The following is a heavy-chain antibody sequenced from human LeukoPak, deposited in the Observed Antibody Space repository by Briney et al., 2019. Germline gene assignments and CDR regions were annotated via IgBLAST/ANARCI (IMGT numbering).Heavy chain of an antibody. CDR2: IYSGGSI. Sequence: PGGSLRLSCAASGFTVSNNYMSWVRQAPGKGLEWVSIIYSGGSIYYADSVKGRFTISRDNSKNTLYLQMNSLRAEDTAVYYCARGSIAVDGFDIWGPGTMVTVST. CDR1: GFTVSNNY. D-gene: IGHD6-19*01. CDR3: ARGSIAVDGFDI. J-gene: IGHJ3*02. V-gene: IGHV3-66*01.